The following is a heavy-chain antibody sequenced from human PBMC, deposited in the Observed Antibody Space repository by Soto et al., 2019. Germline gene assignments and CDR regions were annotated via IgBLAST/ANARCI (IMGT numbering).Heavy chain of an antibody. CDR2: IWHDGSNK. Sequence: GGSLRLSCAASGFDFSVNCMSWIRQAPGKGLEWVALIWHDGSNKGYADSVKGRFTISRDNSKNTVNLQMNSLRVEDTAVYYCTRAAIKGELLDYWGQGTQVTVSS. J-gene: IGHJ4*02. CDR1: GFDFSVNC. D-gene: IGHD1-26*01. V-gene: IGHV3-33*08. CDR3: TRAAIKGELLDY.